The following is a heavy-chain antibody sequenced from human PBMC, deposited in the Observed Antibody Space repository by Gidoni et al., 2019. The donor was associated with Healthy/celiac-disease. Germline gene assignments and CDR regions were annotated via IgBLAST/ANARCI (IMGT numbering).Heavy chain of an antibody. V-gene: IGHV3-30-3*01. Sequence: QVQLVESGGGVVQPGRSLRLSCAASGFTFSSYAMHWVRQAPGKGLEWVAVISYDGSNKYYADSVKGRFTISRDNSKNTLYLQMNSLRAEDTAVYYCARELDDILTGYSVGAFDIWGQGTMVTVSS. J-gene: IGHJ3*02. D-gene: IGHD3-9*01. CDR2: ISYDGSNK. CDR3: ARELDDILTGYSVGAFDI. CDR1: GFTFSSYA.